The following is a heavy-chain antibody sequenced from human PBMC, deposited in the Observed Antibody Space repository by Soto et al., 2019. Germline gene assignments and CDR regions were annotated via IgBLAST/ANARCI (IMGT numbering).Heavy chain of an antibody. CDR3: VKDQDYSPIQGAFDY. D-gene: IGHD4-4*01. V-gene: IGHV3-23*01. Sequence: EVQVLESGGDLVQPGGSLRLSCSVSGFTFSSYGMGWVRQAPGKGLEWVSAISGNGGSTYYADSVKGRCTISRDNSKNTLYMQMNRLRAEDTAVYYCVKDQDYSPIQGAFDYWGQGTLVTVSS. CDR1: GFTFSSYG. J-gene: IGHJ4*02. CDR2: ISGNGGST.